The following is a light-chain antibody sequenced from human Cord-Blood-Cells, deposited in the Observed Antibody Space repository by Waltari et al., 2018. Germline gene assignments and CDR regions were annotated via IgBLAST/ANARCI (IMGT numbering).Light chain of an antibody. J-gene: IGKJ3*01. Sequence: EIVMTQSPATLSVSPGERATLSCRASQSVSSNLAWYQQKPGQAPRLLIYGASTRANGIPARFSGSGSGTEFTLTISSLQSEDFAVYYCQQYNNWPIFTFGPGTKVDIK. CDR3: QQYNNWPIFT. V-gene: IGKV3-15*01. CDR2: GAS. CDR1: QSVSSN.